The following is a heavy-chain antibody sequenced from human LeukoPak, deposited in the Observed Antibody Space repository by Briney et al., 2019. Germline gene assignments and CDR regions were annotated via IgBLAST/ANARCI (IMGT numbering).Heavy chain of an antibody. CDR3: ARDMDYYGSGSYYNSRWFDS. Sequence: SQTLSLTCAISGDSVSNNSVAWNWIRHSPSRGLEWLGRTYYRSKWYNDYAVSVKSRITINPETAKNQFSLQLNSVTPEDTAVYYCARDMDYYGSGSYYNSRWFDSWGQGTLVTVSS. J-gene: IGHJ5*01. V-gene: IGHV6-1*01. D-gene: IGHD3-10*01. CDR2: TYYRSKWYN. CDR1: GDSVSNNSVA.